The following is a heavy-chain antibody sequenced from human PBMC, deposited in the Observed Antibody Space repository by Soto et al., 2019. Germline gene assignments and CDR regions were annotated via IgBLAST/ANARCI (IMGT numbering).Heavy chain of an antibody. Sequence: ASVKVSCKASGYTFTSYAMHWVRQAPGQRLEWMGWINAGNGNTKYSQKFQGRVTITRDTSASTAYMELSSLRSEDTAVYYRARDVGIAAAGTYNWFDPWGQGTLVTVSS. D-gene: IGHD6-13*01. CDR2: INAGNGNT. V-gene: IGHV1-3*01. CDR3: ARDVGIAAAGTYNWFDP. CDR1: GYTFTSYA. J-gene: IGHJ5*02.